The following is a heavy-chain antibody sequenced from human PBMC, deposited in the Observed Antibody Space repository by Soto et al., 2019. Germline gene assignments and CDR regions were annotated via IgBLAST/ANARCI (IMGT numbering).Heavy chain of an antibody. CDR3: AKDLRGLSNRFDS. CDR1: GFTFSDYG. V-gene: IGHV3-23*01. Sequence: PGGSLRLSCVASGFTFSDYGMAWVRQAPGKGLQWVSTIRSSGDSTYYADSVKGRFTISRDNSKNTLYLQMSSLRAEDTALYYCAKDLRGLSNRFDSWGQGTLVTAPQ. CDR2: IRSSGDST. J-gene: IGHJ5*01.